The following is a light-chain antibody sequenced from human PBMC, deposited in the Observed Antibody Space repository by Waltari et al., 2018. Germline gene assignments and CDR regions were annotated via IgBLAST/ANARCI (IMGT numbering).Light chain of an antibody. V-gene: IGKV1-9*01. CDR2: STS. J-gene: IGKJ5*01. Sequence: DIQLTQSPSFLSASVGDRVTITCRASQGIYTYLGWYQQKPGKAPKLLISSTSTLQSGVSSRFSGSGSGTEFTLTISSLQPEDFATYYCQQVKSYPVTFGQGTRLESK. CDR1: QGIYTY. CDR3: QQVKSYPVT.